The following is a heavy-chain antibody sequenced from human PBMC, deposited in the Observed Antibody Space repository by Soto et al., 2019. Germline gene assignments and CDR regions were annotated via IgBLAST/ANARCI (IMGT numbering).Heavy chain of an antibody. Sequence: QVQLQESGPGLVKPSQTLSLTYTVSGGSISSGGYYWSWIRQHPGKGLEWIGYIYYSGSTYYNPSLKSRVTISVDTSKNQFSLKLSSVTAADTAVYYCARDRAVTTKNYYGMDVWGQGTTVTVSS. CDR1: GGSISSGGYY. D-gene: IGHD4-17*01. CDR2: IYYSGST. CDR3: ARDRAVTTKNYYGMDV. V-gene: IGHV4-31*03. J-gene: IGHJ6*02.